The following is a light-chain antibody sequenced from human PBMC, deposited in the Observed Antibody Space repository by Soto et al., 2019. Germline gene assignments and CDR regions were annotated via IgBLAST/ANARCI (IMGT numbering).Light chain of an antibody. CDR2: AAS. CDR3: QQGNSFPLT. J-gene: IGKJ4*01. CDR1: QGISSW. V-gene: IGKV1-12*01. Sequence: DIQMTQSPSSVSASVGDRVTITCRASQGISSWLAWSQQKPGKAPKLLISAASSLQSGVPSRFSGSGSATDFTLTISRLQPEDFATYYCQQGNSFPLTFGGGTKVEIK.